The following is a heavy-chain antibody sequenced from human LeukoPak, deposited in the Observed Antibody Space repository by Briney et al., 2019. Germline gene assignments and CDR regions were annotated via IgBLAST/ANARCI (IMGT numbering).Heavy chain of an antibody. CDR3: AKRSSGYYGSGSYFSNWFDP. CDR1: GFTFSNYW. CDR2: IRYDGSNK. D-gene: IGHD3-10*01. Sequence: GGSLRLSCAASGFTFSNYWMSWVRQAPGKGLEWVAFIRYDGSNKYYADSVKGRFTISRDNSKNTLYLQMNSLRAEDTAVYYCAKRSSGYYGSGSYFSNWFDPWGQGTLVTVSS. V-gene: IGHV3-30*02. J-gene: IGHJ5*02.